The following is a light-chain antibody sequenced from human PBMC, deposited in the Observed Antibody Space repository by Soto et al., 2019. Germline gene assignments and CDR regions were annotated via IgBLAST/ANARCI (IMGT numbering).Light chain of an antibody. Sequence: DIQMTQSPSSLSASVGDRVTITCRASQSLSSYLDWYQQKPGKAPKLLIYAASSWQSGVPSRFSGSGSGTDFTLTISSLQPEDFASYYCQQSYTTPPTFGGGTKVEIK. J-gene: IGKJ4*01. CDR2: AAS. CDR1: QSLSSY. CDR3: QQSYTTPPT. V-gene: IGKV1-39*01.